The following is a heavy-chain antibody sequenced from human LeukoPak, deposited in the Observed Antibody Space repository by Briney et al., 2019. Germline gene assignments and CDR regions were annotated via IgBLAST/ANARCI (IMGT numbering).Heavy chain of an antibody. CDR3: ARDDSSGYYSLRY. CDR1: GGTFSSYA. CDR2: IIPIFGAA. D-gene: IGHD3-22*01. J-gene: IGHJ4*02. Sequence: EASVKVSCKASGGTFSSYAISWVRQAPGQGLEWMGGIIPIFGAANYARKFQGRVTITTDESTSTAYMELSSLRSEDTAVYYCARDDSSGYYSLRYWGQGTLVTVSS. V-gene: IGHV1-69*05.